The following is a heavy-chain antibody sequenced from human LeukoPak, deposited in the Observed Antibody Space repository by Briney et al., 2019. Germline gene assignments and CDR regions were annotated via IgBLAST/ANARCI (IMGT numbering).Heavy chain of an antibody. CDR2: IYHSGSS. CDR1: GYSISSGYY. Sequence: SETPSLTCTVSGYSISSGYYWGWIRQPPGKGLEWIGSIYHSGSSNYNPSLESRVTISLETSKNKFSLKLSSVTAADTAVYFCAREYSGYDSDYFYYYMDVWGKGTTVTVSS. V-gene: IGHV4-38-2*02. CDR3: AREYSGYDSDYFYYYMDV. J-gene: IGHJ6*03. D-gene: IGHD5-12*01.